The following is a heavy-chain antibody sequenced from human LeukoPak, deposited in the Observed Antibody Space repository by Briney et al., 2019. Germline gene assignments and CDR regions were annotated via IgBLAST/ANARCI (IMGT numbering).Heavy chain of an antibody. D-gene: IGHD2-2*02. CDR3: ARDVPYCSSTSCYKAEKGDDAFDI. V-gene: IGHV3-23*01. CDR1: GFTFSSYA. Sequence: GGSLRLSCAASGFTFSSYAMSWVRQAPGKGLEWVSAISGSGGSTYYADSVKGRFTISRDNAKNTLYLQMNSLRAEDTAVYYCARDVPYCSSTSCYKAEKGDDAFDIWGQGTMVTVSS. J-gene: IGHJ3*02. CDR2: ISGSGGST.